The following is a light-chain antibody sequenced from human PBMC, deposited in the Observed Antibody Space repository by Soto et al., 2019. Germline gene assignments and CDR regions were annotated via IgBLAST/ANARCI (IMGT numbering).Light chain of an antibody. CDR2: AAS. CDR1: QDIAIY. CDR3: QQSYRTPT. V-gene: IGKV1-39*01. Sequence: DIQMTQSPSSRSASVGDRVTITCRASQDIAIYLAWYQQKPGEAPKLLIYAASTLYGGVPSRFSGSGSGTDFTLTISSLQPEDFATYYCQQSYRTPTFGQGTRLEIK. J-gene: IGKJ5*01.